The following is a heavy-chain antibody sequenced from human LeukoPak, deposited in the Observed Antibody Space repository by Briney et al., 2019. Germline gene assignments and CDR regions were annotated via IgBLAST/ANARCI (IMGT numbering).Heavy chain of an antibody. CDR3: ASLNFTMVRGVMFAFDI. D-gene: IGHD3-10*01. J-gene: IGHJ3*02. Sequence: SVKVSCKASGGTFSSYAISWVRQAPGQGLEWMGGLIPIFGTANHAQKFQGRVTITADESTSTAYMELSSLRSEDTAVYFCASLNFTMVRGVMFAFDIWGQGTMVTVSS. V-gene: IGHV1-69*01. CDR2: LIPIFGTA. CDR1: GGTFSSYA.